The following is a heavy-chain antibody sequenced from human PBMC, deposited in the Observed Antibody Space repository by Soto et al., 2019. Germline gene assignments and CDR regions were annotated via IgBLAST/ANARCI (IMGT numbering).Heavy chain of an antibody. CDR2: ISYGGSNK. D-gene: IGHD3-3*01. CDR3: ARGGYYDFWSGPLRLYYYGMDV. J-gene: IGHJ6*02. CDR1: RFTISGHA. V-gene: IGHV3-30*03. Sequence: GGSLRLSCAASRFTISGHAMHWVRQAPGKGLEWVAVISYGGSNKYYADSVKGRFTISRDNSKNTLYLQMNSLRAEDTAVYYCARGGYYDFWSGPLRLYYYGMDVWGQGTTVTVSS.